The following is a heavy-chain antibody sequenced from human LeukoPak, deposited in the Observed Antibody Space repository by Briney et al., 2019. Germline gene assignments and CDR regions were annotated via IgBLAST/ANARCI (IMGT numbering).Heavy chain of an antibody. CDR2: ISSSTGSVI. D-gene: IGHD3-22*01. CDR1: GFTFSAYE. J-gene: IGHJ4*02. V-gene: IGHV3-48*03. Sequence: PGGSLRLSCAASGFTFSAYEMSWVRQAPGKGLEWVSYISSSTGSVIYYADFVKGRFTISRDNAKNSLYLQMNSLRAEDTAVYYCARDFIDRSADYWGQGTLVTVAS. CDR3: ARDFIDRSADY.